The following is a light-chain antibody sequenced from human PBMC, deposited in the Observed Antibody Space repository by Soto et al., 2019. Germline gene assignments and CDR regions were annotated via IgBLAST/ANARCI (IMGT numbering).Light chain of an antibody. CDR2: GAS. J-gene: IGKJ2*01. V-gene: IGKV3-20*01. CDR1: QSVRSTF. Sequence: VLPQSPDTLSLSPGDRATLSCRASQSVRSTFLAWYQQKPGQAPRLLIYGASNRAAGIPERFSGSASGTEFTLTISRLEPDDSAVYYCQQYHDSPMYTFVQGTKLQIK. CDR3: QQYHDSPMYT.